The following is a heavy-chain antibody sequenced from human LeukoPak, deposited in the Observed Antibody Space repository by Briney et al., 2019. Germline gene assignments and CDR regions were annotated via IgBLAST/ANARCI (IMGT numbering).Heavy chain of an antibody. CDR3: ARAVIPYNFDY. D-gene: IGHD4-4*01. J-gene: IGHJ4*02. CDR2: IYSGGST. V-gene: IGHV3-66*01. CDR1: GFTVSSNY. Sequence: GGSLRLSCAASGFTVSSNYMSWVRQAPGKGLEWVSVIYSGGSTYYADSVKGRFTISRDNSKNTLYLQMNSLRAEDTAVYYRARAVIPYNFDYWGQGTLVTVSS.